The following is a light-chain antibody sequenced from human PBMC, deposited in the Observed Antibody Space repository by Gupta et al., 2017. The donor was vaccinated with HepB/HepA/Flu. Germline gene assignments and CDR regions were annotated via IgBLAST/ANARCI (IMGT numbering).Light chain of an antibody. CDR3: SSYAGSNNWV. CDR1: SSDVGAYNY. Sequence: QSALTQPPSASGSAGQSVTLSCTGTSSDVGAYNYVSWYQQHPGKAPKLMIYEVSKRPSGVPDRFAGSKSGNTASLTVSGLQAEDEAYYYCSSYAGSNNWVFGGGTKLTVL. V-gene: IGLV2-8*01. J-gene: IGLJ3*02. CDR2: EVS.